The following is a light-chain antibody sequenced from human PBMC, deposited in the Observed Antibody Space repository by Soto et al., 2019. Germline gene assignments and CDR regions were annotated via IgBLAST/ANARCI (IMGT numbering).Light chain of an antibody. Sequence: EIVMTQSAATLSVSAGERATLSCGASQSVNNYLAWYQQRTGQAPRLLIYDASNRATGIPARFSGSGSGTDFTLTISSLETEDFAVYYCQHRNNRPFSFGPGTKVDIK. CDR2: DAS. V-gene: IGKV3-11*01. J-gene: IGKJ3*01. CDR3: QHRNNRPFS. CDR1: QSVNNY.